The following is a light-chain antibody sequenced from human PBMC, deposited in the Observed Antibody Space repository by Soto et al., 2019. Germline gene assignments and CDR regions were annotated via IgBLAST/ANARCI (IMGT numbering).Light chain of an antibody. CDR1: QSVNSN. CDR2: GAS. V-gene: IGKV3-15*01. J-gene: IGKJ3*01. CDR3: QQYHDWPPFT. Sequence: ETVMTQSPATLSVSPGERATLSCRASQSVNSNLAWYQQESGQPPRLLVFGASTRATGVPARFSGSGSGTEFTLTISGLQSEDFAVYYCQQYHDWPPFTFGPGTTVDI.